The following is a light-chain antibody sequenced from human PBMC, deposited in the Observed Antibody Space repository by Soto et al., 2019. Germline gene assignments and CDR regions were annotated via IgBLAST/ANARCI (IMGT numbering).Light chain of an antibody. CDR1: QSISSW. CDR2: DAS. J-gene: IGKJ1*01. CDR3: QQYNSYPWT. V-gene: IGKV1-5*01. Sequence: DIQMTQSPSTLSASVGDRVTITCRASQSISSWLAWYQQKPGKAPKLLIYDASSLESGVPSGFSGSGSGTEFTLTIRSLQPDDFETYYCQQYNSYPWTFGQGTKVDIK.